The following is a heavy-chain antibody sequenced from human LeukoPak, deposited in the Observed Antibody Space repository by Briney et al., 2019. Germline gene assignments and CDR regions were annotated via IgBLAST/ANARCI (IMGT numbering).Heavy chain of an antibody. Sequence: GGSLRLSCAASGFTFSSYAMSWVRQAPGKGLEWVSAISGSGGGTYYADSVKGRFTTSRDNSKNTLYLQMNSLRAEDTAVYYCAKDLGIVGANFDYWGQGTLVTVSS. CDR1: GFTFSSYA. CDR2: ISGSGGGT. J-gene: IGHJ4*02. CDR3: AKDLGIVGANFDY. V-gene: IGHV3-23*01. D-gene: IGHD1-26*01.